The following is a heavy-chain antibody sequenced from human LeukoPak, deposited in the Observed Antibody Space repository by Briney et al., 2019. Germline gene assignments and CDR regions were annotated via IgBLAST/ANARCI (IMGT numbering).Heavy chain of an antibody. CDR3: ASGIAAGYFDY. D-gene: IGHD6-13*01. CDR2: IYHNGIT. Sequence: KTSETLPLTCTVSGDSISSFYWSWIRQPPGKGLEWIGYIYHNGITNYNPFLKSRVTISIDTSKTQFSLNVSSVTAADTAVYYCASGIAAGYFDYWGQGTLVTVSS. V-gene: IGHV4-59*01. J-gene: IGHJ4*02. CDR1: GDSISSFY.